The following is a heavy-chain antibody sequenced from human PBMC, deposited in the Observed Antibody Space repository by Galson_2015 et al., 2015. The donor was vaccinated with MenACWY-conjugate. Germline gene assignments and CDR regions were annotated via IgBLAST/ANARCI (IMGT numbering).Heavy chain of an antibody. Sequence: SLRLSCAASGFTFNNYAMNWLRQAPGKGLEWLSVISDRGTYTAYADSVKGRFTISRDNSKNTVSLQMNGLTTEDTAVYFCARVLSSGWTRQFDYWGQGTLVAVSS. J-gene: IGHJ4*02. CDR3: ARVLSSGWTRQFDY. CDR2: ISDRGTYT. V-gene: IGHV3-23*01. CDR1: GFTFNNYA. D-gene: IGHD6-19*01.